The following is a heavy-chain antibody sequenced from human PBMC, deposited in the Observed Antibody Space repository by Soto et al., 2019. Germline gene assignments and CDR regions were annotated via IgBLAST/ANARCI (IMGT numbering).Heavy chain of an antibody. D-gene: IGHD6-13*01. CDR3: ARLAAAAYFDY. CDR1: GGSISSYY. CDR2: IYYRGST. J-gene: IGHJ4*02. Sequence: SETLSLTCTVSGGSISSYYWSWIRQPPGKGLEWIGYIYYRGSTNYNPSLKSRVTISVDTSKNQFSLKLSSVTAADTAVYYCARLAAAAYFDYWGQGTLVTVSS. V-gene: IGHV4-59*08.